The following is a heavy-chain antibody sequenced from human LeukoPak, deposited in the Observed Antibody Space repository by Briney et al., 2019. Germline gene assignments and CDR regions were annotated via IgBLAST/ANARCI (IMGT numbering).Heavy chain of an antibody. D-gene: IGHD3-10*01. CDR3: TTKRGVATTEAHYYYFDY. Sequence: PGGSLRLSCAASGFTFSTYAMSWVRQAPGKGLEWVGRIKRKIEGGTTDYAAPVKGRFTISRDESTNTLYLQMNSLKTEDTAVYYCTTKRGVATTEAHYYYFDYWGQGTLVTVSS. J-gene: IGHJ4*02. CDR1: GFTFSTYA. CDR2: IKRKIEGGTT. V-gene: IGHV3-15*01.